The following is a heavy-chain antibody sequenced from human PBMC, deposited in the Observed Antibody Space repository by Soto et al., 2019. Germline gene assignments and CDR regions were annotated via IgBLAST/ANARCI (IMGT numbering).Heavy chain of an antibody. CDR3: ARQRFDSSSSYYYYGMDV. V-gene: IGHV5-51*01. Sequence: GESLKISCKGSGYSFTSYWIGWVRQMPGKGLEWMGIIYPGDSDTRYSPSFQGQVTISADKSISTAYLQWSSLKASDTAMYYCARQRFDSSSSYYYYGMDVWGQGTTVTVSS. CDR1: GYSFTSYW. CDR2: IYPGDSDT. D-gene: IGHD6-6*01. J-gene: IGHJ6*02.